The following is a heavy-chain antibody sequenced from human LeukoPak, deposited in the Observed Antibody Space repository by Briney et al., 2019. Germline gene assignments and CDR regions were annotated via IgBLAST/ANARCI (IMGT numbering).Heavy chain of an antibody. V-gene: IGHV1-2*02. Sequence: ASVKVSCKASGYTFTGYYMHWVRQAPGQGLEWMGWINPNSGGTNYAQKFQGRVTMTRDTSISTAYMELSRLRSDDTAVYYCARVYCRSTSCYGIGSALDYWGQGTLVTVSS. J-gene: IGHJ4*02. CDR1: GYTFTGYY. CDR3: ARVYCRSTSCYGIGSALDY. CDR2: INPNSGGT. D-gene: IGHD2-2*01.